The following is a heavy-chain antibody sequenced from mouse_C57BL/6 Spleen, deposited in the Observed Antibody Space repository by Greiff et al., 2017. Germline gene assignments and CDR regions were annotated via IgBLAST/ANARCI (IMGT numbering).Heavy chain of an antibody. V-gene: IGHV2-5*01. CDR2: IWSGGST. CDR3: AKGDSRYYEY. Sequence: VQLQQSGPGLVQPSQSLSITCTASGFSFTSYGVHWVRQAPGKGLEWLGVIWSGGSTDYNAAFMSRLSITKDNSKIQVFFIMNSLQADDTAIYYCAKGDSRYYEYWGQGATLTASS. D-gene: IGHD1-1*01. CDR1: GFSFTSYG. J-gene: IGHJ2*01.